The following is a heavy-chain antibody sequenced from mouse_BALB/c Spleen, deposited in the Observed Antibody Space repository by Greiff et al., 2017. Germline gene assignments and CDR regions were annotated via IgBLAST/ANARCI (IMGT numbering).Heavy chain of an antibody. CDR3: ARPSYDYDYFDY. J-gene: IGHJ2*01. D-gene: IGHD2-4*01. CDR1: GFAFSSYD. CDR2: ISSGGGST. V-gene: IGHV5-12-1*01. Sequence: EVKVVESGGGLVKPGGSLKLSCAASGFAFSSYDMSWVRQTPEKRLEWVAYISSGGGSTYYPDTVKGRFTISRDNAKNTLYLQMSSLKSEDTAMYYCARPSYDYDYFDYWGQGTTLTVSS.